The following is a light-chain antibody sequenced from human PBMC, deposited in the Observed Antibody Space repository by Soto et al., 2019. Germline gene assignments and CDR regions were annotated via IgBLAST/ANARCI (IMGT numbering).Light chain of an antibody. CDR2: AAS. Sequence: EIVMTQSPATLSVSPGERVTLSCRASQSIGSNLAWYQHKPGQAPRLLIYAASTRATGIPARFSGSGSGTDLTLTISSLQSDDLAFYSCQQYNSWPPWTFGPGTKVEIK. V-gene: IGKV3-15*01. J-gene: IGKJ1*01. CDR1: QSIGSN. CDR3: QQYNSWPPWT.